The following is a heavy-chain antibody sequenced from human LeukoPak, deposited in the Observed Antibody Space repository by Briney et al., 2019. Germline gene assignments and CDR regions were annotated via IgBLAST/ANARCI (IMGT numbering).Heavy chain of an antibody. J-gene: IGHJ2*01. CDR3: ARDGGYGSYVSPSNWYFDL. D-gene: IGHD1-26*01. V-gene: IGHV3-53*01. Sequence: GGSLRLSCAASGFTVSSNYMSWVRQAPGKGLEWVSVIYSGGSTYYADSVKGRFTISRGNSKNTLYLQMNNLRAEDTAVYYCARDGGYGSYVSPSNWYFDLWGRGTLVTVSS. CDR1: GFTVSSNY. CDR2: IYSGGST.